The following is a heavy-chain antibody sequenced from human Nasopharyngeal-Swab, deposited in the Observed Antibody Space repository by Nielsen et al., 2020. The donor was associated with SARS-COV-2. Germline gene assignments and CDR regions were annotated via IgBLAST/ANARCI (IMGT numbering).Heavy chain of an antibody. CDR1: GFTFSSYW. Sequence: GESLKISCAASGFTFSSYWMHWVRQAPGKGLVWVSRINSDGSSTSYADSVKGRFTISRDNSKNTLYLQMNSLRAEDTAVYYCARNYYDSSGHNWFDPWGQGTLVTVSS. J-gene: IGHJ5*02. D-gene: IGHD3-22*01. V-gene: IGHV3-74*01. CDR2: INSDGSST. CDR3: ARNYYDSSGHNWFDP.